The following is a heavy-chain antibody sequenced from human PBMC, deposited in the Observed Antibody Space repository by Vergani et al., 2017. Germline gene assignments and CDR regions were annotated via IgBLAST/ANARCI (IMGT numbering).Heavy chain of an antibody. V-gene: IGHV3-23*01. D-gene: IGHD6-13*01. Sequence: EVQLLESGGGLVQPGGSLRLSCAVSGFTFSTYAMSWVRQAPGKGLEWVSTISGSGGSTYYADSVKGRFTISRDNSKNTLYLQMNSLRAEDTAVYFCAKEPCSRWDNCFDPGGQGTLVTVSS. CDR3: AKEPCSRWDNCFDP. CDR2: ISGSGGST. CDR1: GFTFSTYA. J-gene: IGHJ5*02.